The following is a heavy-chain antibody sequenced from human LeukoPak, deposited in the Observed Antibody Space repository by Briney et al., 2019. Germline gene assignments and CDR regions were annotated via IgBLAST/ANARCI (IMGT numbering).Heavy chain of an antibody. Sequence: GSLRLSCAASGFTFSSYWMSWVRQAPGKGLEWVANIKQDGSEKYYVDSVKGRFTISRDNAKNSLYLQMNSLRAEDTAVYYCAREKYYYDSSGYREARDFDYWGQGTLVTVSS. J-gene: IGHJ4*02. CDR1: GFTFSSYW. V-gene: IGHV3-7*01. D-gene: IGHD3-22*01. CDR2: IKQDGSEK. CDR3: AREKYYYDSSGYREARDFDY.